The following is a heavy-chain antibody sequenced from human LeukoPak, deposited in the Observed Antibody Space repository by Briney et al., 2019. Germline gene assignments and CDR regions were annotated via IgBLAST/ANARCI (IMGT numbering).Heavy chain of an antibody. Sequence: GGSLRLSCAASGFTFISYAMSWVRQAPGKGLEWVANIKQDGSEKYYVDSVKGRFTISRDNAKNSLYLQMNSLRAEDTAVYYCARDHDYDFWSGYYNYWGQGTLVTVSS. V-gene: IGHV3-7*01. CDR1: GFTFISYA. J-gene: IGHJ4*02. CDR3: ARDHDYDFWSGYYNY. CDR2: IKQDGSEK. D-gene: IGHD3-3*01.